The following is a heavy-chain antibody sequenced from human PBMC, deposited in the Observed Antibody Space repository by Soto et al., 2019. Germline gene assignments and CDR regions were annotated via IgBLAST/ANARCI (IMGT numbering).Heavy chain of an antibody. CDR3: VTVNLVGAAYYFDY. D-gene: IGHD1-26*01. CDR2: VYYSGTT. V-gene: IGHV4-30-4*01. CDR1: GGSIRNGDYY. J-gene: IGHJ4*02. Sequence: SETLSLTCTVSGGSIRNGDYYWGWIRQPPGKGLEWIGYVYYSGTTYSHPPLNSRVSISVDTSENQFSLRLTSVTAADTAVYYCVTVNLVGAAYYFDYWGPGTLVTVSS.